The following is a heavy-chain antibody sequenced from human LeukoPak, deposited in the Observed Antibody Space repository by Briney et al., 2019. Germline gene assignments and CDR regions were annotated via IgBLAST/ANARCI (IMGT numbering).Heavy chain of an antibody. CDR3: WGGAIYLGNTYYMDV. Sequence: GRSLRLSCAASGFTFSSYARHWVRQAPGKGLEWVAVISYDGSNKYYADSVKGRFTISRDNSKNTLYLQMNSLRAEDTAVYYCWGGAIYLGNTYYMDVWGKGTTVTVSS. CDR2: ISYDGSNK. V-gene: IGHV3-30-3*01. J-gene: IGHJ6*03. D-gene: IGHD7-27*01. CDR1: GFTFSSYA.